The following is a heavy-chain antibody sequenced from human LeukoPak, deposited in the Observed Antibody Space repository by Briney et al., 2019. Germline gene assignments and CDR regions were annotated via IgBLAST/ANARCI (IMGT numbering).Heavy chain of an antibody. Sequence: GGSLRLSCAASGFTFDDYAMHWVRQAPGKGLEWVSGISWNSGSIGYADSVKGRFTISRDNAKNSLYLQMNSLRAEDTALYYCAKDMRRLVRGAFDIWGQGTMVTVSS. CDR1: GFTFDDYA. J-gene: IGHJ3*02. D-gene: IGHD6-6*01. CDR2: ISWNSGSI. CDR3: AKDMRRLVRGAFDI. V-gene: IGHV3-9*01.